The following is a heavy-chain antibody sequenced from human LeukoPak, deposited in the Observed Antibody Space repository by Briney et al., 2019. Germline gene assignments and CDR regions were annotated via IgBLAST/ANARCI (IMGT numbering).Heavy chain of an antibody. CDR2: IYYSAST. D-gene: IGHD4-17*01. J-gene: IGHJ4*02. Sequence: SETLSLTCTVSGGSISSYYWSWIRQPPGKGLEWIGYIYYSASTNYNPSLKSRVTISVDTSKNQFSLKLSSVTAADTAVYYCARETSGDYATAFDYWGQGTLVTVSS. CDR1: GGSISSYY. CDR3: ARETSGDYATAFDY. V-gene: IGHV4-59*01.